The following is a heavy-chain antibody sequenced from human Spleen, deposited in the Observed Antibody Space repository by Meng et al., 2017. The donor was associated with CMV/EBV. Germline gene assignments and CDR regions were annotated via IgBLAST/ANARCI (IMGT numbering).Heavy chain of an antibody. J-gene: IGHJ4*02. CDR2: IYWDDDK. CDR1: GFSLSTSGVG. D-gene: IGHD3-3*01. CDR3: AHSKITIFGVGLADY. V-gene: IGHV2-5*02. Sequence: QITLKASGPTLVKPTQTLTLTCTXXGFSLSTSGVGVGWIRQPPGKALEWLALIYWDDDKRYSPSLKSRLTITKDTSKNQVVLTMTNMDPVDTATYYCAHSKITIFGVGLADYWGQGTLVTVSS.